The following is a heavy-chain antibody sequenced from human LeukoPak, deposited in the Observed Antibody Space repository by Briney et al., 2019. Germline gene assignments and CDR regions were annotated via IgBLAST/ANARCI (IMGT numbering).Heavy chain of an antibody. D-gene: IGHD3-3*01. CDR3: AREYYDFWSGYSPGSSLGYYYYYYMDV. J-gene: IGHJ6*03. V-gene: IGHV4-59*12. CDR2: IYYSGST. CDR1: GGSISNYY. Sequence: SETLSLTCTVSGGSISNYYWSWVRQPPGKGLEWIGYIYYSGSTNYNPSLKSRVTMSVDTSKNQFSLKLSSVTAADTAVYYCAREYYDFWSGYSPGSSLGYYYYYYMDVWGKGTTVTVSS.